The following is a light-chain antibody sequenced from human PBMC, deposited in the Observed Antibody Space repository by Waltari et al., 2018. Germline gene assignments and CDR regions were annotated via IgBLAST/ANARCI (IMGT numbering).Light chain of an antibody. CDR2: WAS. J-gene: IGKJ5*01. CDR3: HHYYIPPLT. Sequence: DIVMTQSPDSLAVSLGERATINCKSSQSVLSSSNSKTYLAWYQQKPGQPPKLLINWASTRGSGVPDRFSGSGSGKDFTLPIGSLQAEDVAVYYCHHYYIPPLTFDQGTRLEIK. V-gene: IGKV4-1*01. CDR1: QSVLSSSNSKTY.